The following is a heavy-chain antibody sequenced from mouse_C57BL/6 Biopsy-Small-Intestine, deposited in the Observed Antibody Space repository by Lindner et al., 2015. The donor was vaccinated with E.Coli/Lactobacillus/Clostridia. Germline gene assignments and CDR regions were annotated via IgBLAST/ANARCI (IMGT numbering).Heavy chain of an antibody. CDR1: GYIFTEYT. D-gene: IGHD1-1*01. CDR2: FYPGSGSI. Sequence: VQLQESGAELVKPGASVKLSCKASGYIFTEYTIHWVKQRSGQGLEWIGWFYPGSGSIKYNEKFKDKATLTADKSSSTVYMELSRLTSEDSAVYFCARHEDYYGSSYWYFDVWGTGTTVTVSS. J-gene: IGHJ1*03. CDR3: ARHEDYYGSSYWYFDV. V-gene: IGHV1-62-2*01.